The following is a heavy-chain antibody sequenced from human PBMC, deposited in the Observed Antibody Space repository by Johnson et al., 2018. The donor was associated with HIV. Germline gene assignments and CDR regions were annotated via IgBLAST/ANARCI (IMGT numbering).Heavy chain of an antibody. V-gene: IGHV3-30*03. CDR1: GFTFNRYG. CDR2: ISHDERIE. D-gene: IGHD6-19*01. Sequence: QVQLVESGGGLVQPGGSLRLSCAASGFTFNRYGIHWVRQAPGKGLEWVAFISHDERIEHYADSVRGRFTISRDNSKNTLYLQMNSLRAEDTAVYYCARDRLYSSGWYGTDAFDIWGQGTMVTVSS. J-gene: IGHJ3*02. CDR3: ARDRLYSSGWYGTDAFDI.